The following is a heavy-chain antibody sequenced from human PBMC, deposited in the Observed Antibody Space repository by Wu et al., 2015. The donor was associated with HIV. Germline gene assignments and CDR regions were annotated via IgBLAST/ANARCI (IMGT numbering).Heavy chain of an antibody. CDR2: INPKNGVT. CDR3: ARSRWRYDYLINQYFPEAFDV. D-gene: IGHD3-16*01. J-gene: IGHJ3*01. Sequence: QAQLVQSGAEVKKPGASVKVSCKASRYTFTDHYIHWVRQAPGQGLEWMGWINPKNGVTRYTQKFQGWVTLTRDTSTTTVYMEVSTLRSEDTAIYYCARSRWRYDYLINQYFPEAFDVWGQGTVVTVSS. CDR1: RYTFTDHY. V-gene: IGHV1-2*04.